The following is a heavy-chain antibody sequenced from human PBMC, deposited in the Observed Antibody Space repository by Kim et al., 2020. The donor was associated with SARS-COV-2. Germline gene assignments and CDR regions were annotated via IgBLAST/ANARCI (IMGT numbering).Heavy chain of an antibody. CDR2: ISWNSGSI. D-gene: IGHD6-19*01. CDR1: GFTFDDYA. J-gene: IGHJ3*02. V-gene: IGHV3-9*01. Sequence: GGSLRLSCAASGFTFDDYAMHWVRQAPGKGLEWVSGISWNSGSIGYADSVKGRFTISRDNAKNSLYLQMNSLRAEDTALYYCAKDTGSGWYEADAFDIWGQGTMVTVSS. CDR3: AKDTGSGWYEADAFDI.